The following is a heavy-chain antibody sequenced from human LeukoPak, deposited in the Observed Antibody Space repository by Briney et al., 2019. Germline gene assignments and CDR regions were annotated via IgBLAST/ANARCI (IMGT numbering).Heavy chain of an antibody. CDR2: IYTSGST. J-gene: IGHJ4*02. V-gene: IGHV4-61*02. CDR3: AGGGMEWLSLYYFDY. Sequence: PSETLSLTCTVSGGSISSGNYYWSWIRQPAGKGLEWIGRIYTSGSTNYNPSLKSRVTISVDTSKNQFSLKLSSVTAADTAVYYCAGGGMEWLSLYYFDYWGQGTLVTVSS. CDR1: GGSISSGNYY. D-gene: IGHD3-3*01.